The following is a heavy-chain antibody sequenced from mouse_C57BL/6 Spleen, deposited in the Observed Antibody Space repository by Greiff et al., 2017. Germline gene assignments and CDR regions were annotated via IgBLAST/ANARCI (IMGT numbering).Heavy chain of an antibody. Sequence: EVQLQQSGAELVRPGASVTLSCTASGFNIKDDYMHWVKQRPEQGLEWIGWIDPENGDTEYASKFQGKATITADTPSNTAYLQLNSLTSEDTAVDYCPRGRSFAYWGQGTLVTVSA. J-gene: IGHJ3*01. CDR2: IDPENGDT. V-gene: IGHV14-4*01. CDR1: GFNIKDDY. CDR3: PRGRSFAY.